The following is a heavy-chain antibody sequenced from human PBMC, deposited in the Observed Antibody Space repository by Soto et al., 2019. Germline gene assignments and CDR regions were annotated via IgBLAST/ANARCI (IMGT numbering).Heavy chain of an antibody. CDR2: IYYSGST. CDR1: GGSISSGGYY. J-gene: IGHJ4*02. V-gene: IGHV4-31*03. CDR3: ARAGSQQPLLVDY. D-gene: IGHD2-15*01. Sequence: QVQLQESGPGLVKPSQTLSLTCTVSGGSISSGGYYWSWIRQHPGKGLEWIGYIYYSGSTYYNPSLKSRVTISVDTSKNQFSLKLSSVTAADPAVYYCARAGSQQPLLVDYWGQGTLVTVSS.